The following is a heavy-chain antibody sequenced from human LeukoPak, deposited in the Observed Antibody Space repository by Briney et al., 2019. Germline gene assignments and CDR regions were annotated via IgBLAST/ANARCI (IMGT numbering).Heavy chain of an antibody. CDR2: IWFDGSND. J-gene: IGHJ4*02. CDR1: GFNFSYYA. CDR3: ARLVGGTTGATDY. Sequence: GGSLRLSCTASGFNFSYYAMPWVRQVPGKGLTWVALIWFDGSNDYYEDSVKGRFTISRDNSKDTVFLQMNSLTVDDTAVYYCARLVGGTTGATDYWGQGSLVFVS. V-gene: IGHV3-33*01. D-gene: IGHD1-26*01.